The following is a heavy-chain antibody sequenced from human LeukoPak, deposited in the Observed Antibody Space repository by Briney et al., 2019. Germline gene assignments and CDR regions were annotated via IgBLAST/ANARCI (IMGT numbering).Heavy chain of an antibody. CDR3: ARDLPPWGSGSYSADAFDI. Sequence: PGGSLRLSCAASGFTFSSYAMNWVRQAPGKGLEWVSSISSSSSYIYYADSVKGRFTISRDNAKNSLYLQMNSLRAEDTAVYYCARDLPPWGSGSYSADAFDIWGQGTMVTVSS. D-gene: IGHD3-10*01. CDR2: ISSSSSYI. CDR1: GFTFSSYA. V-gene: IGHV3-21*01. J-gene: IGHJ3*02.